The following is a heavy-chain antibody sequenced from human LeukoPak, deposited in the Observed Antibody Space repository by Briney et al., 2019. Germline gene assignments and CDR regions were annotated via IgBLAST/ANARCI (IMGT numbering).Heavy chain of an antibody. CDR1: GYTFTSYD. V-gene: IGHV1-8*01. CDR2: MNPNSGNT. CDR3: ARAAGIRPGYIDY. Sequence: ASVKVSCKASGYTFTSYDTNWVRQATGQGLEWMGWMNPNSGNTGYTQKFQGRVTITRNTSISTAYMELSSLRSEDSAVYYCARAAGIRPGYIDYWGQGTLVTVSS. J-gene: IGHJ4*02.